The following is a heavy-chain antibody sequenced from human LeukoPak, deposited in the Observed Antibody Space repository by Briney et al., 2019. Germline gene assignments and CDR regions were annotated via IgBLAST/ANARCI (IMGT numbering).Heavy chain of an antibody. V-gene: IGHV4-39*07. Sequence: SETLSLTCTVSGGSISSSAYYWGWVRQPPGKGLEWFGNIFYSGNTYYNPSLMSRVTISVDTSKNQFSLKLTSVTAADTAVYYCARVFDSWGQGTLVTVSS. CDR1: GGSISSSAYY. J-gene: IGHJ4*02. CDR2: IFYSGNT. CDR3: ARVFDS.